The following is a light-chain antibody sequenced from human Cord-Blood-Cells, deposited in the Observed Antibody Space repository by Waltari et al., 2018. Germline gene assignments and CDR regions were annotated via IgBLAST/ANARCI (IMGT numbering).Light chain of an antibody. CDR2: DVS. CDR3: SSYTSSSVV. V-gene: IGLV2-14*01. Sequence: QSALTHPASVSGSPGQSITLSCTGTSSGVGGYNHVSWYQQHPGKAPKLMIYDVSNRPSGVSNSFSGSKSGNTASLTISGLQAEDEADYYCSSYTSSSVVFGGGTKLTVL. J-gene: IGLJ2*01. CDR1: SSGVGGYNH.